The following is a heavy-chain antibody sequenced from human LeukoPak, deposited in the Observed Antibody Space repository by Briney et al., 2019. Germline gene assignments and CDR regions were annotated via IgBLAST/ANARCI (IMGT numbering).Heavy chain of an antibody. CDR3: AKDGLDYSGDDYNWFDP. J-gene: IGHJ5*02. D-gene: IGHD5-12*01. Sequence: PGGSLRLSCAASGFTFSSYGIHWVRQAPGKGLEWVAFIRYDGSNKYYADSVKGRFTISRDNSKNTLYLQMNSLRAEDTAVYYCAKDGLDYSGDDYNWFDPWGQGTLVTVSS. CDR1: GFTFSSYG. V-gene: IGHV3-30*02. CDR2: IRYDGSNK.